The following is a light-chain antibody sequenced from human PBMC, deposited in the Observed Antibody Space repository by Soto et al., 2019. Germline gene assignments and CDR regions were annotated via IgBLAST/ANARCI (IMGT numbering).Light chain of an antibody. J-gene: IGKJ5*01. Sequence: EIVLTQSPTTLSSSPGERATLSCRASQSISRYLAWYQQKPGQAPRLLIYDATIRAADIPARFSGSGSGTDFTLTIRSLEPEDFAVYYCQERNNWPLITFGQGTRLEIK. V-gene: IGKV3-11*01. CDR3: QERNNWPLIT. CDR1: QSISRY. CDR2: DAT.